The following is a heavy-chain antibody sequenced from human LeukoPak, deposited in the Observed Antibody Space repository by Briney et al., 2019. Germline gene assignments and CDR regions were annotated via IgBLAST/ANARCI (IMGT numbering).Heavy chain of an antibody. Sequence: SETLSLTCTVSGGSISSSDWWSWVRQPPGKGLEWIGEMHQSGIINYNPSLKSRVTMSLDKAKKQFSLKLSSVTAADTAVYYCARTYSSSWSFDYWGQGTLVTVSS. CDR2: MHQSGII. CDR3: ARTYSSSWSFDY. V-gene: IGHV4-4*02. J-gene: IGHJ4*02. CDR1: GGSISSSDW. D-gene: IGHD6-6*01.